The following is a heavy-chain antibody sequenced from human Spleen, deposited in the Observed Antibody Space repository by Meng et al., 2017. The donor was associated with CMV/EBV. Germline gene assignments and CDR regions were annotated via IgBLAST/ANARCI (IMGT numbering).Heavy chain of an antibody. J-gene: IGHJ4*02. CDR3: ATDRGYYDSTGYFDY. Sequence: GAAVSSGAHYWHWIRQSPGKGLEWIGYIHHSGNTNYNPSLKSRVTVSVDTSKNQFSLKLTSITAADSALYYCATDRGYYDSTGYFDYWGQGSLVTVSS. CDR2: IHHSGNT. D-gene: IGHD3-22*01. V-gene: IGHV4-61*08. CDR1: GAAVSSGAHY.